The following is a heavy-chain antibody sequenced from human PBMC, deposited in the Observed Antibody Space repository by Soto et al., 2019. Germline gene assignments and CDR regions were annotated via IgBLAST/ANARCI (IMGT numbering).Heavy chain of an antibody. CDR2: IITYNGNT. CDR3: ARDIMTRFPWGSATAQYSFYGMEV. J-gene: IGHJ6*02. V-gene: IGHV1-18*01. Sequence: ASVKVSCKAACYTFISYSISWVRQVPGQGLEWLGRIITYNGNTNYAQKFQGRVTMTADTSTNTAYMDLRSLTSDDTAVYYCARDIMTRFPWGSATAQYSFYGMEVWGQGTTVTVSS. CDR1: CYTFISYS. D-gene: IGHD3-16*01.